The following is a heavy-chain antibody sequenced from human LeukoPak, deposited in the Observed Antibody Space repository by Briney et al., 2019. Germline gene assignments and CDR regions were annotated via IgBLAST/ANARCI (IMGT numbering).Heavy chain of an antibody. D-gene: IGHD3-22*01. Sequence: GGSLRLSCAASGFTFSNAWMNWVRQAPGKGLEWVGRIKSKTDGGTADYAAPVKGRFTISRDDSKNTLYLQMNSLKTEDTAVYYCSTTYYYDSSEGYWGQGTLVTVSS. CDR1: GFTFSNAW. CDR2: IKSKTDGGTA. V-gene: IGHV3-15*07. CDR3: STTYYYDSSEGY. J-gene: IGHJ4*02.